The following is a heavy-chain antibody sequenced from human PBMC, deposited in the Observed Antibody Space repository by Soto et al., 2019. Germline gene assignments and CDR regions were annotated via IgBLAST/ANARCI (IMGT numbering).Heavy chain of an antibody. CDR3: ARGNCGGDCIDYAFDI. CDR2: IGTAGDT. J-gene: IGHJ3*02. CDR1: SFG. D-gene: IGHD2-21*01. Sequence: SFGVRRIIKKKRKGLEWVSAIGTAGDTYYPGSVKGRFTISRENAKNSLYPQMNSLRAGDTAVYYCARGNCGGDCIDYAFDIWGQGTMVTVSS. V-gene: IGHV3-13*01.